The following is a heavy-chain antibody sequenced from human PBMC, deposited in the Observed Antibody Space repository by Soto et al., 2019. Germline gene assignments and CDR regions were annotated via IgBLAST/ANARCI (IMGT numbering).Heavy chain of an antibody. J-gene: IGHJ6*02. CDR3: ARDGPSSIYYYYGMDV. V-gene: IGHV3-7*01. CDR1: GFTFSSYW. Sequence: PGGSLRLSCAASGFTFSSYWMSWVRQVPGKGLEWVANIKQDGSEKYYVDSVKGRFTISRDNAKNSLYLQMNRLRAEDTAVYYCARDGPSSIYYYYGMDVWGQGTTVTVSS. D-gene: IGHD3-3*01. CDR2: IKQDGSEK.